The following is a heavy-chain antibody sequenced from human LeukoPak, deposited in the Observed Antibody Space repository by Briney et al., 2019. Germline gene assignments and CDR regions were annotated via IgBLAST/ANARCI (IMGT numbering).Heavy chain of an antibody. CDR1: GFTFSNYN. J-gene: IGHJ4*02. Sequence: GGSLRLSCAASGFTFSNYNMNWVRQAPGKGPEWVSYISSNGSSIEYADSVKGRFTISRDDARNSLYLQMNGLRAEDTAVYYCATVSTTVTNLFDSWGQGTLVTVSS. CDR2: ISSNGSSI. CDR3: ATVSTTVTNLFDS. D-gene: IGHD4-17*01. V-gene: IGHV3-48*01.